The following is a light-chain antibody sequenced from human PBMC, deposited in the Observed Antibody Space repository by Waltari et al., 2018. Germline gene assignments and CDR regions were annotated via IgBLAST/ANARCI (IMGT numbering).Light chain of an antibody. CDR2: GAS. CDR1: QSVGSD. Sequence: EMVMTQSPAPRSRPQGARATLPCRASQSVGSDLAWYQQKPGLAPSLLIYGASTRVTGVPARFSGSGSGTEFTLTISSLQSEDFAVYYCQQYNKWPPYTFGQGTKLEIK. CDR3: QQYNKWPPYT. J-gene: IGKJ2*01. V-gene: IGKV3-15*01.